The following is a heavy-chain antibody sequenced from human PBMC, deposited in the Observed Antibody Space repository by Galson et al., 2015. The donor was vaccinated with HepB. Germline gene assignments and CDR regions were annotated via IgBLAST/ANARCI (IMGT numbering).Heavy chain of an antibody. D-gene: IGHD3-22*01. CDR1: GFTFSSYG. CDR2: ISYDGSNK. J-gene: IGHJ4*02. V-gene: IGHV3-30*18. CDR3: AKDTHDDPIMTYYYDSSGYPTPL. Sequence: SLRLSCAASGFTFSSYGMHWVRQAPGKGLEWVAVISYDGSNKYYADSVKGRFTISRDNSKNTLYLQMNSLRAEDTAVYYCAKDTHDDPIMTYYYDSSGYPTPLWGQGTLVTVSS.